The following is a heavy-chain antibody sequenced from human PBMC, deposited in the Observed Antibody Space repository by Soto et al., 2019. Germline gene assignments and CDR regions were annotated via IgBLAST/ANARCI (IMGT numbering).Heavy chain of an antibody. CDR2: IKSKTDGGTT. CDR3: TTGTNRQTSYSYGSGYAFDI. Sequence: GGSLRLSCAASGFTFSNAWMSWVRQAPGKGLEWVGRIKSKTDGGTTDYAAPVKGRFTISRDDSKNTLYLQMNSLKTEDTAVYYCTTGTNRQTSYSYGSGYAFDIWGQGTMVTVSS. V-gene: IGHV3-15*01. J-gene: IGHJ3*02. D-gene: IGHD5-18*01. CDR1: GFTFSNAW.